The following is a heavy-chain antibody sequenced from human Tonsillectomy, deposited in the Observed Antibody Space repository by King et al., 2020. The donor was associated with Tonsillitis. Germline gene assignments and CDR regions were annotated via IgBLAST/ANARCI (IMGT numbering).Heavy chain of an antibody. CDR3: ARVPHYGPPAGGWYFDL. CDR2: IYHSGST. Sequence: QLQESGSGLVKPSQTLSLTCAVSGGSISSGGYSWSWIRQPPGKGLEWIGYIYHSGSTYYNPSLKSRVTISVDRSKNQFSLKLRSVTAADTAVYYCARVPHYGPPAGGWYFDLWGRGTLVTVSS. J-gene: IGHJ2*01. D-gene: IGHD3-10*01. CDR1: GGSISSGGYS. V-gene: IGHV4-30-2*01.